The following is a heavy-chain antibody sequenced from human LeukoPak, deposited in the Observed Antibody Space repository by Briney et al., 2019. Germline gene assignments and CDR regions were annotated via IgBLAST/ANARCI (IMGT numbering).Heavy chain of an antibody. V-gene: IGHV3-21*01. Sequence: GGSLRLSCAASGFTFSSYSMNWVRQAPGKGLEWVSSISSRSSYIYYADSVKGRFTISRDNAKNSLYLQMNSLRAEDTAVYYCARVKVATTIFDYWGQGTLVTVSS. CDR2: ISSRSSYI. CDR3: ARVKVATTIFDY. J-gene: IGHJ4*02. CDR1: GFTFSSYS. D-gene: IGHD5-12*01.